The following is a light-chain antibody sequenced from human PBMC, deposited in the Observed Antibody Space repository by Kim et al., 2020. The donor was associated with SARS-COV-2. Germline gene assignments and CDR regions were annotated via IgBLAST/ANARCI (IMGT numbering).Light chain of an antibody. J-gene: IGKJ2*01. CDR3: QQSYSTPHT. CDR2: AAS. Sequence: SPSVGDRVTITCRASQSISSYLNWYQQKPGKAPKLLIYAASSLQSGVPSRFSGSGSGTAFTLSISSLQPEDFATYYCQQSYSTPHTFGQGTKLEI. CDR1: QSISSY. V-gene: IGKV1-39*01.